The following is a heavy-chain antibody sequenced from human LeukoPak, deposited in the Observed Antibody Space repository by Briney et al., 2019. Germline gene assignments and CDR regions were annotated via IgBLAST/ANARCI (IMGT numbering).Heavy chain of an antibody. J-gene: IGHJ4*02. CDR3: AKEGPYCGGDCYGVFDY. V-gene: IGHV3-30-3*02. CDR2: ISKDGSNK. Sequence: GGSLRLSCAASGFTFSRYAMHWVRQAPGKGLELVALISKDGSNKYYADSVKGRFSISRDNSKNTLYLQMNGLRAEDTAVYYCAKEGPYCGGDCYGVFDYWGQGTLVTVSS. D-gene: IGHD2-21*02. CDR1: GFTFSRYA.